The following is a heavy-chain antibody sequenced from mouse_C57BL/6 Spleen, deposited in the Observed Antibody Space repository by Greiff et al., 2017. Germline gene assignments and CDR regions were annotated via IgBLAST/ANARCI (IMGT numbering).Heavy chain of an antibody. Sequence: QVQLQQPGAELVMPGASVKLSCKASGYTFTSYWMHWVKQRPGQGLEWIGEIDPSDSYTNYNQKFKGKSTLTVDKSSSTAYMQLSSLTSEDSAVYYCARGITTVVEFFDYWGQGTTLTVSS. V-gene: IGHV1-69*01. D-gene: IGHD1-1*01. CDR1: GYTFTSYW. CDR3: ARGITTVVEFFDY. J-gene: IGHJ2*01. CDR2: IDPSDSYT.